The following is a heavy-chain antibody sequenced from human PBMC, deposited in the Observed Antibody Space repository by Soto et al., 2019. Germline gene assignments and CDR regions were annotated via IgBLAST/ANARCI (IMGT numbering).Heavy chain of an antibody. V-gene: IGHV1-69*13. CDR2: IIPIFGTA. CDR3: ASTPIRYCSSTSCYGTLDY. D-gene: IGHD2-2*01. CDR1: GGTFSSYA. J-gene: IGHJ4*02. Sequence: SVKVSCKASGGTFSSYAISWVRQAPGQGLEWMGGIIPIFGTANYAQKFQGRVTITADESTSTAYMELSSLRSEDTAVYYCASTPIRYCSSTSCYGTLDYWGQGTLVTVSS.